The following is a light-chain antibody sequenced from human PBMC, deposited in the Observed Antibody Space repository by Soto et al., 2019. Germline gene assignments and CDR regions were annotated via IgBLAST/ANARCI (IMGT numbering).Light chain of an antibody. CDR2: GAS. J-gene: IGKJ4*01. CDR1: QSVSSN. CDR3: QQNNNWPLT. V-gene: IGKV3-15*01. Sequence: EIVMTQSPATLSVSPGERATLSCRASQSVSSNLAWYQQIPGQAPRLLIYGASTRATGIPARFSGSGSGTEFTLTSSSLQYEDVAVYYCQQNNNWPLTFGGGTKLEIK.